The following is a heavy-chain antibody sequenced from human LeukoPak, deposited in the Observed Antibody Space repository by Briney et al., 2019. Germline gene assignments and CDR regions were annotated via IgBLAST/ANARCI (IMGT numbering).Heavy chain of an antibody. J-gene: IGHJ4*02. Sequence: GGSLRLSCAVSGITLSNYGMSWVRQAPGKRLEWVAGISDSGGSTNYADSVKGRFTISRDNPKNTLYLQMNSLRAEDTAVYFCAKRGVVIRAVILVGFHKEAYYFDYWGQGALVTVSS. D-gene: IGHD3-10*01. CDR3: AKRGVVIRAVILVGFHKEAYYFDY. CDR2: ISDSGGST. V-gene: IGHV3-23*01. CDR1: GITLSNYG.